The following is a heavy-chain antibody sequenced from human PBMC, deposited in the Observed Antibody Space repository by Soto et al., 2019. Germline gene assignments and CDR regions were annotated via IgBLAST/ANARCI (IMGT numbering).Heavy chain of an antibody. V-gene: IGHV4-34*01. CDR3: ARGGGGHRSGWYTRRYYYGMDV. CDR1: GGSFSGYY. CDR2: INHSGST. J-gene: IGHJ6*02. Sequence: QVQLQQWGAGLLKPSETLSLTCAVYGGSFSGYYWSWIRQPPGKGLEWIGEINHSGSTNYNPSLKCRVSISVSPSKNQFSPKLSSVTAAEPAVYYCARGGGGHRSGWYTRRYYYGMDVSGQGTTVTVSS. D-gene: IGHD6-19*01.